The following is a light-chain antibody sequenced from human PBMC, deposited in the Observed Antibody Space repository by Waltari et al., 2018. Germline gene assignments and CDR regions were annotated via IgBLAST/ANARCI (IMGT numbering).Light chain of an antibody. J-gene: IGLJ3*02. V-gene: IGLV5-37*01. CDR2: YKSDPEK. CDR1: SAINVGDFI. CDR3: MFWPNNVWV. Sequence: QPVLTQPPSSSASPGDSASLTCTLPSAINVGDFIIYWYQQKPGSPPGFPLYYKSDPEKAQGSGVPSRFSGSKDASANAGILLISGLQSEDEADYYCMFWPNNVWVFGGGTKLTVL.